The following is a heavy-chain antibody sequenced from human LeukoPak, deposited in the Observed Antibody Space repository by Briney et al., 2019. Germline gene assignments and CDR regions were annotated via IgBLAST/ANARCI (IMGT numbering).Heavy chain of an antibody. V-gene: IGHV3-48*01. CDR3: ASTYGDYAPYNWFDP. D-gene: IGHD4-17*01. CDR1: GFTFNTFD. J-gene: IGHJ5*02. CDR2: ISSGSSSR. Sequence: GGSLRLSCAASGFTFNTFDMTWVRQAPGKGLEWVSYISSGSSSRYYADSVKGRFTISRDNAKNSLYLQMNSLRAEDTAVYYCASTYGDYAPYNWFDPWGQGTLVTVSS.